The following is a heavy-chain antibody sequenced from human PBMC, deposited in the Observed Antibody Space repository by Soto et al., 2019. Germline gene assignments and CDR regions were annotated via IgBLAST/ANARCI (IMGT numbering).Heavy chain of an antibody. D-gene: IGHD3-9*01. CDR2: IDHSGST. CDR3: ARGNRLRYFDWLSYGPDNWFDP. V-gene: IGHV4-34*01. CDR1: GGSFSGYY. Sequence: PSETLSLTCAVYGGSFSGYYWSWIRQPPGKGLEWIGEIDHSGSTNYNPSLKSRVTISVDTSKNQFSLKLSSVTAADTAVYYCARGNRLRYFDWLSYGPDNWFDPWGQGTLVTVS. J-gene: IGHJ5*02.